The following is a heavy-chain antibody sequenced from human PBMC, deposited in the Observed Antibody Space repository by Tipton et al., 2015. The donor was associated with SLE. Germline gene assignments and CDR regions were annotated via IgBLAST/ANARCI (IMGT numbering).Heavy chain of an antibody. V-gene: IGHV4-39*01. Sequence: TLSLTCTVSGGSISSTSYYWAWIRQPPGKGLEWIANMYYSGSTYYNPSLKSRVTITIDTSKSQFSLKLSSVTAADTAVYFCARHDYDPSYFDYWGQGTLVTVSS. J-gene: IGHJ4*02. CDR2: MYYSGST. D-gene: IGHD3-16*01. CDR3: ARHDYDPSYFDY. CDR1: GGSISSTSYY.